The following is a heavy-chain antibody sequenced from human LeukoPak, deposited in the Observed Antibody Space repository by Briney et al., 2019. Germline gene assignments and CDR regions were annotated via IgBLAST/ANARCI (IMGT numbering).Heavy chain of an antibody. V-gene: IGHV3-23*01. CDR2: ISGSGGST. D-gene: IGHD5-18*01. J-gene: IGHJ6*02. Sequence: GGSLRLSCAASGFTFSSYAMSWVRQAPGKGLEWVSAISGSGGSTYYADSVKGRFTISRDNSKNTLYLQMNSLRAEDTAVYYCAKGTRGAMVSTYYYYGMDVWGQGTTVTVSS. CDR1: GFTFSSYA. CDR3: AKGTRGAMVSTYYYYGMDV.